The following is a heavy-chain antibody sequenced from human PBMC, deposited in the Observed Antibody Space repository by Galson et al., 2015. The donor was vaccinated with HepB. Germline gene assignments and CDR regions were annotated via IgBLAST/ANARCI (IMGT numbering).Heavy chain of an antibody. D-gene: IGHD3-3*01. CDR3: ARNSLSLGVTEGTDY. Sequence: SLRLSCAASGFTFSSYAMHWVRQAPGKGLEWVAVISYDGSNKYYADSVKGRFTISRDNSKNTLYLQMNSLRAEDTAVYYCARNSLSLGVTEGTDYWGQGTLVTVSS. CDR2: ISYDGSNK. V-gene: IGHV3-30*04. CDR1: GFTFSSYA. J-gene: IGHJ4*02.